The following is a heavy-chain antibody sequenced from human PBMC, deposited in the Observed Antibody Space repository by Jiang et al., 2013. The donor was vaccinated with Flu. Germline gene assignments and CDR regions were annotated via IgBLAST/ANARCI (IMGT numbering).Heavy chain of an antibody. CDR3: AKGAVTRYYYYGMDV. D-gene: IGHD4-17*01. V-gene: IGHV3-43*01. CDR1: GFTFDDYT. CDR2: ISWDGGST. J-gene: IGHJ6*02. Sequence: VVVQPGGSLRLSCAASGFTFDDYTMHWVRQALGKGLEWVSLISWDGGSTYYADSVKGRFTISRDNSKNSLYLQMNSLRTEDTALYYCAKGAVTRYYYYGMDVWGQGATVTVSS.